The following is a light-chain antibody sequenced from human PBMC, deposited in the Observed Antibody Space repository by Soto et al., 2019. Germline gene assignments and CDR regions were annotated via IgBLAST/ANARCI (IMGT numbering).Light chain of an antibody. CDR3: ISYTSDDVRYV. CDR1: SSDVGGSDY. Sequence: QSALTQPRSVSGSPGQSVTISCTGTSSDVGGSDYVSWFQHYPGKGPKLLIYDVTRRPSGVPDRFSGSKSGNTASLTISGLQSEDEADYYCISYTSDDVRYVFGTGTKLTVL. V-gene: IGLV2-11*01. J-gene: IGLJ1*01. CDR2: DVT.